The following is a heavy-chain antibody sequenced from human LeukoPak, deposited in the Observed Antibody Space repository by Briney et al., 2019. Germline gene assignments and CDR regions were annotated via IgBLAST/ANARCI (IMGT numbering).Heavy chain of an antibody. CDR1: GFTVSSNY. Sequence: GGSLRLSCAASGFTVSSNYMSWVRQAPGKGLEWVSVIYSGGSTYYADSVKGRFTISRDNSKNTLYLQMNSLRAGDTAVYYCARMGYGGNYFDYWGQGTLVTVSS. CDR2: IYSGGST. D-gene: IGHD4-23*01. V-gene: IGHV3-66*01. CDR3: ARMGYGGNYFDY. J-gene: IGHJ4*02.